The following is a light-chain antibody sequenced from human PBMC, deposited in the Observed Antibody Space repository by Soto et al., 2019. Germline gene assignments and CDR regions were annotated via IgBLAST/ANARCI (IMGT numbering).Light chain of an antibody. CDR3: QQSFSAPWT. CDR2: AAS. J-gene: IGKJ1*01. CDR1: QSISGY. Sequence: DIQMTQSPSSLSASVGDRVTITCRASQSISGYLNWYQQKPGKVPKLLIYAASSLQGGVPSRFSGSGSGTDFTLTISSLQPEDFATYYCQQSFSAPWTFGQGTKVDIK. V-gene: IGKV1-39*01.